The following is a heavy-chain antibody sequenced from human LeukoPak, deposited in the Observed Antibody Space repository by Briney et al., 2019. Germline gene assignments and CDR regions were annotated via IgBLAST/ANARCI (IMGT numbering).Heavy chain of an antibody. CDR1: GFTFSSYA. CDR3: AKDPWEGRGGYYYFYFDY. CDR2: ISGSGGST. V-gene: IGHV3-23*01. Sequence: GGSLSLSCAASGFTFSSYAMSWVRQAPGKGLEWVSAISGSGGSTYYADSVKGRFTISRDNSKNTLYLQMNSLRAEDTAVYYCAKDPWEGRGGYYYFYFDYWGQGTLVTVSS. D-gene: IGHD3-22*01. J-gene: IGHJ4*02.